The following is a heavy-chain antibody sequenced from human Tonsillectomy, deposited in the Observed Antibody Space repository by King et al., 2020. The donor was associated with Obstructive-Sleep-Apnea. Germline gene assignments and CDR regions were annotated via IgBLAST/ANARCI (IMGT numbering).Heavy chain of an antibody. CDR3: ARRQLGIDY. Sequence: VQLVQSGGGLVQPGGSLRLSCAASGFTFSNYSMNWVRQAPGKGLEWVSYISTSSTTINYADSVKGRFTISRDNAKNSLYLQMNSVRAEDTAVYYCARRQLGIDYWGQGTLVTVSS. D-gene: IGHD6-6*01. V-gene: IGHV3-48*04. CDR2: ISTSSTTI. CDR1: GFTFSNYS. J-gene: IGHJ4*02.